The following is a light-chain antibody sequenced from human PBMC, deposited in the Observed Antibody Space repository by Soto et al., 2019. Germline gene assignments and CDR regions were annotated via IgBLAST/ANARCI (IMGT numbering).Light chain of an antibody. J-gene: IGKJ1*01. CDR3: QQYDSSPRT. Sequence: ELVLTQSPGTLSLSPGERATLSCRASQSLGSRNLAWYQQKPGQAPRPLIYGVSSRATGIPDRFSGSGSGTDFTLTISILEPEDVAVYYCQQYDSSPRTVCQGTKVEIK. V-gene: IGKV3-20*01. CDR1: QSLGSRN. CDR2: GVS.